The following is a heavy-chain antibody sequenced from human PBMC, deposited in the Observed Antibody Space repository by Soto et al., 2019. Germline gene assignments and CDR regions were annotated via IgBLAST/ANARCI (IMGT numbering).Heavy chain of an antibody. J-gene: IGHJ6*02. CDR2: IIPISGTA. D-gene: IGHD2-2*01. CDR3: ARSQGSSTSLEIYYYYYYGMDV. V-gene: IGHV1-69*01. Sequence: QVQLVQSGAEVKKPGSSVKVSCKASGGTFSSYAISWVRQAPGQGLEWMGGIIPISGTANYAQKFQGRVTITADESRSTAYMELSSLRSEDTAVYSCARSQGSSTSLEIYYYYYYGMDVWGQGTTVTVSS. CDR1: GGTFSSYA.